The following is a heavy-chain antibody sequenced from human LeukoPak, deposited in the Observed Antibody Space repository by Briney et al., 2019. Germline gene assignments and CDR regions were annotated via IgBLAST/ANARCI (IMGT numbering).Heavy chain of an antibody. V-gene: IGHV4-34*01. CDR2: INHSGST. CDR1: GGSISSYY. D-gene: IGHD3-10*01. CDR3: ARHRHGSGSLNWFDP. Sequence: SETLSLTCTVSGGSISSYYWSWIRQPPGKGLEWIGEINHSGSTNYNPSLKSRVTISVDTSKNQFSLKLSSVTAADTAVYYCARHRHGSGSLNWFDPWGQGTLVTVSS. J-gene: IGHJ5*02.